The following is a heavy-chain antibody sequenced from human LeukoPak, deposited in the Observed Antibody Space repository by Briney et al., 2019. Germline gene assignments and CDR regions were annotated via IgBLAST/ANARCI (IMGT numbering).Heavy chain of an antibody. Sequence: PSETLSLSCSVSGGSINSYYWSWMRQPPGKGLEWIGYIYYSGSTKYNPSLKSRVTISVDTSKNQFSLKLSSVTAADTAVYFCARSTAIILFQHWGQGILVTVSS. CDR2: IYYSGST. CDR1: GGSINSYY. J-gene: IGHJ1*01. V-gene: IGHV4-59*01. CDR3: ARSTAIILFQH. D-gene: IGHD5-24*01.